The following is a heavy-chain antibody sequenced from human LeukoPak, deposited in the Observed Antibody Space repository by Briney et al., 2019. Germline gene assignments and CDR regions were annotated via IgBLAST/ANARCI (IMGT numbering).Heavy chain of an antibody. CDR2: IGTAGDT. Sequence: PGGSLRLSCAASGFTFSNYDMHWVRQATGKGLEWVSAIGTAGDTYYQGSVRGRFTMSRENAKNSLYLQMNSLRAEDTAVYYCARGSSSWYLLYWGQGTLVTVSS. D-gene: IGHD6-13*01. CDR3: ARGSSSWYLLY. V-gene: IGHV3-13*04. CDR1: GFTFSNYD. J-gene: IGHJ4*02.